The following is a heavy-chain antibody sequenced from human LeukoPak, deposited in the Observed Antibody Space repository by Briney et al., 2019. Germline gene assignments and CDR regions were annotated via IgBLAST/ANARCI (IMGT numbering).Heavy chain of an antibody. CDR2: ISGSGDST. CDR1: GFTFSSYA. CDR3: AKTRPLDSSSWPHGDY. J-gene: IGHJ4*02. Sequence: GGSLRLSCAASGFTFSSYAMSWVRQAPGKGLEWVSAISGSGDSTYYGDSVKGRFTISRDNSKNTLYLQMNSLRAEDTAVYYCAKTRPLDSSSWPHGDYWGQGTLVTVSS. V-gene: IGHV3-23*01. D-gene: IGHD6-13*01.